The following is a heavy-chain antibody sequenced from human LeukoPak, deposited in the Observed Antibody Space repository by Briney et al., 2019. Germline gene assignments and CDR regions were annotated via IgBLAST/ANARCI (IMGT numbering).Heavy chain of an antibody. CDR1: GGSFSGYY. CDR2: INHSGST. J-gene: IGHJ4*02. Sequence: PSETLSLTCAVYGGSFSGYYWSWIRQPPGKGLEWIGEINHSGSTNYNPSLKSRVTISVDTSKNQLSLKLSSVTAADTAVYYCARLEGLRGLGFDYWGQGTLVTVSS. V-gene: IGHV4-34*01. CDR3: ARLEGLRGLGFDY. D-gene: IGHD2-15*01.